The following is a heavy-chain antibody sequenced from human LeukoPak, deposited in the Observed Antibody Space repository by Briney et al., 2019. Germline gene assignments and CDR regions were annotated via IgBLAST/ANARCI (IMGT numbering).Heavy chain of an antibody. CDR3: ARHRVRGAEDDVFDL. CDR1: GYSFSSYW. V-gene: IGHV5-51*01. CDR2: ILPVDSDT. J-gene: IGHJ3*01. D-gene: IGHD3-10*01. Sequence: GESLKISCKGSGYSFSSYWIGWVRQKPGKGLEWMGIILPVDSDTTYSPPFQGQVTISADRSISTAYLQWSSLKASDTAMYYCARHRVRGAEDDVFDLWCQGTMVNVSA.